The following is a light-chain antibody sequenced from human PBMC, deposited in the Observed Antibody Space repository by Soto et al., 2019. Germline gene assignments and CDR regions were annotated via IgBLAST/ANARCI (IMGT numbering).Light chain of an antibody. CDR3: QSYDSSLSGWV. CDR1: SSNIGAGYD. Sequence: QSVLTQPPSVSGAPGQRVTISCTGSSSNIGAGYDVHWYQQLPGTAPKLLIYGNSNRPSGVPDRFSGSKSGTSASLAITVLQAEDEADYYFQSYDSSLSGWVFGGGTKLTVL. CDR2: GNS. V-gene: IGLV1-40*01. J-gene: IGLJ3*02.